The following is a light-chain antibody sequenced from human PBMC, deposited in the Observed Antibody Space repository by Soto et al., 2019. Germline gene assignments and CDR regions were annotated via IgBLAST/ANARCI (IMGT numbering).Light chain of an antibody. J-gene: IGKJ1*01. CDR2: KAS. V-gene: IGKV1-5*03. Sequence: DIQMTQSPSTLSAFVGDTVTITCRASQSIDTWLAWHQQKPGRAPKLLISKASALESGVPSRFSGSGSGTDFTLTIRDVQPDDFAIYYCQQYNSYRAFGQGTRWIS. CDR3: QQYNSYRA. CDR1: QSIDTW.